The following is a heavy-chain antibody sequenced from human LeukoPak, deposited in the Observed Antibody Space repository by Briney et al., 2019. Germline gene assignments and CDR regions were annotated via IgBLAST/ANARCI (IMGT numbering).Heavy chain of an antibody. CDR2: IYTSGST. J-gene: IGHJ5*02. CDR1: GGSISSYY. D-gene: IGHD3-3*01. V-gene: IGHV4-4*07. CDR3: ARLIITIFGVVSSQNWFDP. Sequence: SETLSLTCTVSGGSISSYYWSWIRQPAGKGLEWIGRIYTSGSTNYNPSLKSRVTMSVDTSKNQFSLKLSSVTAADTAVYYCARLIITIFGVVSSQNWFDPWGQGTLVTVSS.